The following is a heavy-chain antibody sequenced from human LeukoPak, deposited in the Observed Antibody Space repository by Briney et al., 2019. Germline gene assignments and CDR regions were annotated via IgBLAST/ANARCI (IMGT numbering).Heavy chain of an antibody. CDR2: ISSSSSYI. CDR3: ARGVGSLYCGGDCYPNAY. D-gene: IGHD2-21*02. Sequence: PGGSLRLSCAASGFTFSSYSMNWVRQAPGKGLEWVSSISSSSSYIYYADSVKGRFTISRDNAKNSLYLQMNSLRAEDTAVYYCARGVGSLYCGGDCYPNAYWGQGTLVTVSS. V-gene: IGHV3-21*01. J-gene: IGHJ4*02. CDR1: GFTFSSYS.